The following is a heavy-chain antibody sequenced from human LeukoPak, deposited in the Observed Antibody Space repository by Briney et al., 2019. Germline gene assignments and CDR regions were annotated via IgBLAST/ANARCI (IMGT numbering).Heavy chain of an antibody. CDR2: INHSGST. Sequence: SETLSLTCAVYGGSFSGYYWSWIRQPPGKGLEWIGEINHSGSTNYNPSLKSRVTISVDTSKNQFSLKLSSVTAADTAVYYCARQVGATYYFDYWGQGTLVTVSS. V-gene: IGHV4-34*01. D-gene: IGHD1-26*01. CDR1: GGSFSGYY. CDR3: ARQVGATYYFDY. J-gene: IGHJ4*02.